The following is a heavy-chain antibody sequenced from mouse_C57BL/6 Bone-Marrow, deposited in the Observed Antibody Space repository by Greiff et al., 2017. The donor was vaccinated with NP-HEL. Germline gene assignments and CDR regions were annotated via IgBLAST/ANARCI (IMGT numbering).Heavy chain of an antibody. Sequence: QVQLQQSGAELVRPGASVTLSCKASGYTFTDYEMHWVKQTPVHGLEWIGAIDPETGGTAYNQKFKGKAILTADKSSSTAYMELRSLTSEDSAVYYCTRKGEGAMDYWGQGTSVTVSS. CDR1: GYTFTDYE. CDR2: IDPETGGT. J-gene: IGHJ4*01. V-gene: IGHV1-15*01. CDR3: TRKGEGAMDY.